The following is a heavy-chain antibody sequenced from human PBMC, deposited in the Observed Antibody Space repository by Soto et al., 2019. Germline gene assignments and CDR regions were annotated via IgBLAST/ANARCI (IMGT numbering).Heavy chain of an antibody. CDR3: AREIMPLTNDWYFDL. V-gene: IGHV4-30-4*01. CDR2: IFDSGST. J-gene: IGHJ2*01. CDR1: GGSISGGVHS. Sequence: QVQLQESGPGLVKPSETLSLTCTVSGGSISGGVHSWSWIRQPPGKGLEWIGHIFDSGSTYYTPSLKSRLTISVDTSKHQFSLRLSSVNAADTAVYYCAREIMPLTNDWYFDLWGRGTLVTVSS. D-gene: IGHD2-8*01.